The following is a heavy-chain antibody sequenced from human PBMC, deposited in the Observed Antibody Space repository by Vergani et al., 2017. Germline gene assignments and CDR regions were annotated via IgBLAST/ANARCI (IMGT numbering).Heavy chain of an antibody. CDR3: ARAVEMATIPYFDY. CDR2: IYHSGST. V-gene: IGHV4-30-2*01. J-gene: IGHJ4*02. CDR1: GGSISSGGYS. D-gene: IGHD5-24*01. Sequence: QLQLQESGSGLVKPSQTLSLTCAVSGGSISSGGYSWSWIRQPPGKGLEWIGYIYHSGSTYYNPSLKSRVTISVDRSKNQFSLKLSSVTAAVTAVYYCARAVEMATIPYFDYWGQGTLVTVSS.